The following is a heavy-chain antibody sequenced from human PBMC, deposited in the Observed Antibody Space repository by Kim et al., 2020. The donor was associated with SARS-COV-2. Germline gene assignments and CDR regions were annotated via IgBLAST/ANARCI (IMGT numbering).Heavy chain of an antibody. V-gene: IGHV4-34*01. Sequence: SNPSLESRGTMSVDTSKNQFSLTLTSVTAGDTAVYYCARGHLVVTAILDYWGQGSLVTVSS. D-gene: IGHD2-21*02. CDR3: ARGHLVVTAILDY. J-gene: IGHJ4*02.